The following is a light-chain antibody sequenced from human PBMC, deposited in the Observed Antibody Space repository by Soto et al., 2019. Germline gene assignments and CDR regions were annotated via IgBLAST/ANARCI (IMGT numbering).Light chain of an antibody. CDR2: DAS. CDR1: QSVRSNN. V-gene: IGKV3-20*01. J-gene: IGKJ2*01. Sequence: EIVLTRSPGTLCLSPGERATLSCRASQSVRSNNLAWYQQKPGQAPMLLIYDASSRATGIPDRFSGRGSGTNFTLTISRLEPEDFAVYYCQQYGSSPRTFGRGNKLDI. CDR3: QQYGSSPRT.